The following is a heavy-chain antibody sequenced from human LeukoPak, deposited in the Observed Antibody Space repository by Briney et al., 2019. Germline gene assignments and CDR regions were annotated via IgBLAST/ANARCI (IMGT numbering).Heavy chain of an antibody. D-gene: IGHD6-6*01. V-gene: IGHV4-38-2*01. CDR1: GYSISSGYY. J-gene: IGHJ4*02. CDR3: ARVDSYSSSSLDY. Sequence: SETLSLTCVVSGYSISSGYYWGWIRQPPGKGLEWIGSIYHSGSTYYNPSLKSRVTISVDTSKNRYALKMSSVTAADTAVYYCARVDSYSSSSLDYWGQGTLVTVPS. CDR2: IYHSGST.